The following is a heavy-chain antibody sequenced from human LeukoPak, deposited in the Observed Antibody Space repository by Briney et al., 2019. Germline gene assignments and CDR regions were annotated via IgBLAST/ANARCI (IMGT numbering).Heavy chain of an antibody. J-gene: IGHJ5*02. CDR1: GFTVTNYG. V-gene: IGHV3-23*01. Sequence: GGSLRLSCAASGFTVTNYGMVWVRQAPGKGLEWVSSINGRGDETHHADSVKGRFTISRDNSKNTLYLQMNSVRAEDTAVYYCANYLAEGGRFEGLGRLDPWGQGTLVTVSS. CDR2: INGRGDET. D-gene: IGHD6-13*01. CDR3: ANYLAEGGRFEGLGRLDP.